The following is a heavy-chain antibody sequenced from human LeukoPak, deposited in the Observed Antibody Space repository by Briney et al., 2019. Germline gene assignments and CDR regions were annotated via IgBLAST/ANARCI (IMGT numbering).Heavy chain of an antibody. Sequence: ASVKVSCKVSGYTLTELSMHWVRQAPGKGLEWMGGFDPEDGETIYAQKFQGRVTMTEDTSTDTAYMELSSLRSEDTAVYYCATSWKIRYGSGSYPLFDYWGQGTLVTVSS. CDR2: FDPEDGET. CDR1: GYTLTELS. J-gene: IGHJ4*02. D-gene: IGHD3-10*01. V-gene: IGHV1-24*01. CDR3: ATSWKIRYGSGSYPLFDY.